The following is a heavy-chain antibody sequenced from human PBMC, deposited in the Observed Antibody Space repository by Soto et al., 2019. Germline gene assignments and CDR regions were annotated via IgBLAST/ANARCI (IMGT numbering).Heavy chain of an antibody. CDR1: GFTFSDFT. V-gene: IGHV3-21*01. D-gene: IGHD6-13*01. CDR2: ISSGGSFI. J-gene: IGHJ4*02. CDR3: ARGSRRTFDY. Sequence: EVQLVESGGGLVKPGGSLRLSCAASGFTFSDFTMNWVRQAPGKGLQWVSSISSGGSFISYADSVRGRFTISRDNAKNSLYLQVDNLRAEDTAVFFCARGSRRTFDYWGQGTLVTVSS.